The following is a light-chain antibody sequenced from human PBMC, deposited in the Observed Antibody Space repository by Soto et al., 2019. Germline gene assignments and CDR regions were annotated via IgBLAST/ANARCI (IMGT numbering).Light chain of an antibody. V-gene: IGKV3-15*01. J-gene: IGKJ4*01. Sequence: EIVMTQSPDTLSVSPGERATLSCRASQSISSNLAWYQQEPGQAPRLLIYGASARATGIPARFSGSGSGTEFTLTISSLQSEDFAVYYCQQYNNWPLTFGGGTKVEIK. CDR1: QSISSN. CDR3: QQYNNWPLT. CDR2: GAS.